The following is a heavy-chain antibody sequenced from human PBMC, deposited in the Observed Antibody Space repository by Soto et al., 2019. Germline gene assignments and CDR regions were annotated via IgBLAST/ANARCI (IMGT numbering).Heavy chain of an antibody. CDR2: IVVGSGNT. Sequence: SVKVSCKASGFTFTSSSVQWVRQARGQRLEWIGWIVVGSGNTNYAQKFQERVTITRDMSTSTAYMELSSLRSEDTAVYYCAADPQKIPRDWFDPWGQGTLVTVSS. V-gene: IGHV1-58*01. J-gene: IGHJ5*02. CDR3: AADPQKIPRDWFDP. CDR1: GFTFTSSS. D-gene: IGHD2-2*02.